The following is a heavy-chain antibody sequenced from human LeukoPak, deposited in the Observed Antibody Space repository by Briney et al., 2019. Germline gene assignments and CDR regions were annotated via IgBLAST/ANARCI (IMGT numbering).Heavy chain of an antibody. CDR1: GYTFTGYY. CDR2: INPNSGGT. D-gene: IGHD3-3*01. J-gene: IGHJ6*03. V-gene: IGHV1-2*02. Sequence: ASVKVSCKASGYTFTGYYMHWVRQAPGQGLEWMGWINPNSGGTNYAQKFQGRVTMTRDTSISTAYMELSRLRSDDTAVYYRARDPIRFLEWLPSGYMDVWGKGTTVTVSS. CDR3: ARDPIRFLEWLPSGYMDV.